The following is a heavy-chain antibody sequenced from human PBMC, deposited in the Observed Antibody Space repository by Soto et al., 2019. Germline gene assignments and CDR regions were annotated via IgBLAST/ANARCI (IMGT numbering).Heavy chain of an antibody. CDR2: IIPIFGRA. D-gene: IGHD5-18*01. V-gene: IGHV1-69*13. J-gene: IGHJ5*02. Sequence: SVKVSCKASGGTFSSYAISWVRQAPGQGLEWMGGIIPIFGRANYAQKFQGRVTITADESTSTAYMELSSLRSEDTAVYYCARKARGYGYGAWFDPWGQGTLVTVSS. CDR3: ARKARGYGYGAWFDP. CDR1: GGTFSSYA.